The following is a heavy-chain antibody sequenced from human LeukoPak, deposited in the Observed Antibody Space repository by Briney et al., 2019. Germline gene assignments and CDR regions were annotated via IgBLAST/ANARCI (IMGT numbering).Heavy chain of an antibody. CDR3: ARGAYSSSPYYYYYMDV. CDR2: IGTAGDT. CDR1: GFTFSSYD. V-gene: IGHV3-13*01. Sequence: GGSLRLPCAASGFTFSSYDMHWVRQATGKGLEWVSAIGTAGDTYYPGSVKGRFTISRENAKNSLYLQMNSLRAGDTAVYYCARGAYSSSPYYYYYMDVWGKGTTVTVSS. J-gene: IGHJ6*03. D-gene: IGHD6-6*01.